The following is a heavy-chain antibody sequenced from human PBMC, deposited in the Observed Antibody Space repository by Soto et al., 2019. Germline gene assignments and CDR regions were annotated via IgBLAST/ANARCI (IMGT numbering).Heavy chain of an antibody. CDR1: GGSISGSNW. CDR2: IYQSGST. D-gene: IGHD6-19*01. CDR3: ARRQVAGAFDM. V-gene: IGHV4-4*02. Sequence: QVQLQESGPGLVKPSGTLSLTCAVSGGSISGSNWWSWVRQPPGKGLEWIGEIYQSGSTNYNASLKSRVTISVDQSKNQFSLNLSSVTAADTAVYYCARRQVAGAFDMWGQGTMVTVSS. J-gene: IGHJ3*02.